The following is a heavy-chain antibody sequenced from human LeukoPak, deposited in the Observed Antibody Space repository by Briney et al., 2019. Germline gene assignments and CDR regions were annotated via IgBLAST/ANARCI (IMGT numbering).Heavy chain of an antibody. V-gene: IGHV5-51*01. CDR1: GFTFATNW. CDR2: IYPGDSDT. CDR3: ARGAHGSGFDI. D-gene: IGHD1-26*01. Sequence: GESLKISCQTFGFTFATNWIGWVRLMPGKGLDCLGVIYPGDSDTRYSPSFQGQVTISADKSISTAYLLWSSLKASDTAIYYCARGAHGSGFDIWGQGTMVTVSS. J-gene: IGHJ3*02.